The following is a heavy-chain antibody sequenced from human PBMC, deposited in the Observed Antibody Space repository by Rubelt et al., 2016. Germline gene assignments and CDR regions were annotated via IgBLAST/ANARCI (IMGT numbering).Heavy chain of an antibody. D-gene: IGHD1-26*01. V-gene: IGHV4-34*01. CDR3: ARTTGSNWF. CDR1: GESFGYYY. Sequence: QVQLQQWGAGLLKPSETLSPTCAVYGESFGYYYWSWIRQPPGKGLEWIGKINHSGSTNYNPSLKSRVTISVDKSKNQVSLRLRSVTAADPAVYYCARTTGSNWFWGQGTLVTVSS. J-gene: IGHJ4*02. CDR2: INHSGST.